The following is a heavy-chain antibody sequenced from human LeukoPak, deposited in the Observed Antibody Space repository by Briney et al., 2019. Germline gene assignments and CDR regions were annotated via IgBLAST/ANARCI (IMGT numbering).Heavy chain of an antibody. D-gene: IGHD1-26*01. J-gene: IGHJ4*02. CDR3: AKVRWELRGPFFDY. CDR2: ISYDGSNK. Sequence: GGSLRLSCAASGFTFSSYGMHWVRQAPGKGLEWVAVISYDGSNKYYADSVKGRFTISRDNSKNTLYLQMNSLRAEDTAVYYCAKVRWELRGPFFDYWGQGTLVTVSS. V-gene: IGHV3-30*18. CDR1: GFTFSSYG.